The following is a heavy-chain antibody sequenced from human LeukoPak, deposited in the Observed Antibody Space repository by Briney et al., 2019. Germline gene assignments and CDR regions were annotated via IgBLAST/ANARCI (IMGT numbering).Heavy chain of an antibody. D-gene: IGHD6-19*01. CDR2: VIPILGIA. Sequence: SVEVSCKASGGTFSSYAISWVRQAPGQGLEWMGRVIPILGIANYAQKFQGRVTITADKSTSTAYMELSSLRSEDTAVYYCARDRTAVAGNFDYWGQGTLVTVSS. CDR1: GGTFSSYA. J-gene: IGHJ4*02. V-gene: IGHV1-69*04. CDR3: ARDRTAVAGNFDY.